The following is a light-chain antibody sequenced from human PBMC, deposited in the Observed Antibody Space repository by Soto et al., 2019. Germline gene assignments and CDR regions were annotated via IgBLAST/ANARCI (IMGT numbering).Light chain of an antibody. V-gene: IGLV2-23*02. CDR2: EVS. Sequence: QSVLTQPASVSGSPGQSITISCTGTNSDIGSFNVVSWYQQHPGKAPKLMIYEVSHRPSGVSNRFSGSKSGNTASLTISGLLAEDEANYYCCSFAGSSTFWVFGGGTQLTV. CDR1: NSDIGSFNV. J-gene: IGLJ3*02. CDR3: CSFAGSSTFWV.